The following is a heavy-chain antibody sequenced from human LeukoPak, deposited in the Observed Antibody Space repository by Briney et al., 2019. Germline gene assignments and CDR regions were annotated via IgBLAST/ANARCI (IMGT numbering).Heavy chain of an antibody. Sequence: PGGSLRLSCAASGVTFKRYSMNWVRQAPGKGVEGGSSISSSSNYIYFADSVNGRFTISSDNAKNSLYLQMNSLRAEDTAVYYCAKHLNSHDFVGNSFSSWGQGTLVTVSS. V-gene: IGHV3-21*06. D-gene: IGHD1-1*01. J-gene: IGHJ5*01. CDR2: ISSSSNYI. CDR3: AKHLNSHDFVGNSFSS. CDR1: GVTFKRYS.